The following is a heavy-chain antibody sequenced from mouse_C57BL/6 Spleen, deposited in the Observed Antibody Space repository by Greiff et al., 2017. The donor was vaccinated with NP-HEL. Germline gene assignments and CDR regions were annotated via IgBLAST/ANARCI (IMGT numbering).Heavy chain of an antibody. CDR1: GFTFSDYG. J-gene: IGHJ2*01. CDR3: ARNLRFCFDY. Sequence: VQLKESGGGLVKPGGSLKLSCAASGFTFSDYGMHWVRQAPEKGLEWVAYISSGSSTIYYADTVKGRFTISRDNAKNTLFLQMTSLRSEDTAMYYCARNLRFCFDYWGQGTTLTVSS. V-gene: IGHV5-17*01. CDR2: ISSGSSTI. D-gene: IGHD2-12*01.